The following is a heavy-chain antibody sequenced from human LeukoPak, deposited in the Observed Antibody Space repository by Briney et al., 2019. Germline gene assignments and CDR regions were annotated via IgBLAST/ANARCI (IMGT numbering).Heavy chain of an antibody. CDR3: ARVGRSGWTVDY. CDR1: GFTFSSYG. Sequence: GRSLRLSCAASGFTFSSYGMQWVRQAPDKGLEWVAVISHDGTVTYYAESVKGRFTISRDKAKNTVSLQMNSLRAEDTAVYYCARVGRSGWTVDYWGQGTLVTVSS. V-gene: IGHV3-30*03. J-gene: IGHJ4*02. D-gene: IGHD6-19*01. CDR2: ISHDGTVT.